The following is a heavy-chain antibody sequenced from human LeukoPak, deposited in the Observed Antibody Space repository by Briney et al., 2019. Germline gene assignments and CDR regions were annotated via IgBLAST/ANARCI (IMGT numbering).Heavy chain of an antibody. CDR3: AKERYYYDSSGYYYYFDY. Sequence: GGSLRLSCAASGFTFSSYAMSWVRQAPGKGLEWVSAVSGSGGSTYYADSVKGRFTISRDNSKNTLYLQMNSLRAEDTAVYYCAKERYYYDSSGYYYYFDYWGQGTLVTVSS. CDR2: VSGSGGST. CDR1: GFTFSSYA. D-gene: IGHD3-22*01. V-gene: IGHV3-23*01. J-gene: IGHJ4*02.